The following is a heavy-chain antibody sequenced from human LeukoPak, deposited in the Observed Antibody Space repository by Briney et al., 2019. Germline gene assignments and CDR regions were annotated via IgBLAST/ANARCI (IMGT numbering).Heavy chain of an antibody. V-gene: IGHV3-13*01. Sequence: PGGSLRLSCAASGFTLSDYDIHWVRQPIGKGLDWVSGLGSAGDKYHAGSERGRFTISREDAENSVYLQMNGLRPEGTAIYYCARAKRETSTRPWTSGMDVWGQGTRVTVSS. CDR1: GFTLSDYD. CDR2: LGSAGDK. CDR3: ARAKRETSTRPWTSGMDV. J-gene: IGHJ6*02. D-gene: IGHD3/OR15-3a*01.